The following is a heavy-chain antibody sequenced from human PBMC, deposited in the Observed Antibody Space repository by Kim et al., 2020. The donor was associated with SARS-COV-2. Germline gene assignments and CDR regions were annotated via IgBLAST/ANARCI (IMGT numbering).Heavy chain of an antibody. J-gene: IGHJ3*02. D-gene: IGHD6-6*01. Sequence: SETLSLTCTVSGGSISSSSYYWGWIRQPPGKGLEWIGSIYYSGSTYYNPSLKSRVTISVDTSKNQFSLKLSSVTAADTAVYYCARPSFEYSSSHDPRGAFDIWGQGTMVTVSS. CDR2: IYYSGST. CDR3: ARPSFEYSSSHDPRGAFDI. CDR1: GGSISSSSYY. V-gene: IGHV4-39*01.